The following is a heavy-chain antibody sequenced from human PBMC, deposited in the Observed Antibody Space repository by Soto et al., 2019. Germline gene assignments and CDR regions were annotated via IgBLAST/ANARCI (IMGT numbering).Heavy chain of an antibody. J-gene: IGHJ1*01. CDR3: ARGFAVVAATYFQH. CDR1: GGSISSGGYY. Sequence: TSETLSLTCTVSGGSISSGGYYWSWIRQHPGKGLEWIGYIYYSGSTYYNPSLKSRVTISVDTSKNQFSLKLSSVTAADTAVYYCARGFAVVAATYFQHWGQGTLVTVSS. V-gene: IGHV4-31*03. CDR2: IYYSGST. D-gene: IGHD2-15*01.